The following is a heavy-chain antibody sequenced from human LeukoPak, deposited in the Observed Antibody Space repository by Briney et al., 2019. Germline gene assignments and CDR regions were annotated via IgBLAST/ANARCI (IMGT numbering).Heavy chain of an antibody. V-gene: IGHV1-69*13. D-gene: IGHD3-22*01. Sequence: GASVKVSCKASGGTFSSYAISWVRQAPGQGLEWMGGIIPIFGTANYAQKFQGRVTITADESTSTAYMELSSLRSEDTAVYYCARDPGAGYDSSGYYYWGQGTLVTVSS. CDR3: ARDPGAGYDSSGYYY. J-gene: IGHJ4*02. CDR1: GGTFSSYA. CDR2: IIPIFGTA.